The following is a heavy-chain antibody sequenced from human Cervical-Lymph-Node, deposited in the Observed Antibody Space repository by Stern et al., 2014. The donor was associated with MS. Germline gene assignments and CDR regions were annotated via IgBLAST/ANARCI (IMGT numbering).Heavy chain of an antibody. CDR3: ATNTVPLGIYWYFDL. V-gene: IGHV3-21*01. Sequence: EVQLVESGGGLVKPGGSLRLSCAASGFTFSSYSMNWVRQAPGKGLEWVSSISSSSSYIYYADSVKGRFTISRDNAKNSLYLQMNSLRAEDTAVYYCATNTVPLGIYWYFDLWGRGTLVTVSS. J-gene: IGHJ2*01. CDR1: GFTFSSYS. CDR2: ISSSSSYI. D-gene: IGHD4-17*01.